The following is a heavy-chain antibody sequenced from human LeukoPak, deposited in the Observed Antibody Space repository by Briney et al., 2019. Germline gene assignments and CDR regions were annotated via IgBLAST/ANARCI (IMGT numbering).Heavy chain of an antibody. CDR1: GYTFTSYG. CDR2: ISAYNGNT. V-gene: IGHV1-18*01. Sequence: ASVKVSCKASGYTFTSYGISWVRQAPGQGLEWMGWISAYNGNTNYAQKLQGRVTMTTDTSTSTAYMELRSLRSEDTAVYYCARGRGEVGATTLWDYWGQGTLVTVSS. CDR3: ARGRGEVGATTLWDY. J-gene: IGHJ4*02. D-gene: IGHD1-26*01.